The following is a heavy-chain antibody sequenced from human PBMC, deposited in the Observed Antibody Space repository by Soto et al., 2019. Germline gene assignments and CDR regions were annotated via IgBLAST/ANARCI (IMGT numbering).Heavy chain of an antibody. V-gene: IGHV3-11*01. J-gene: IGHJ6*02. CDR2: ISSSGSTI. Sequence: CLRLSCAASGFTFSDYYMSWIRQAPGKGLEWVSYISSSGSTIYYADSVKGRFTISRDNAKNSLYLQMNSLRAEDTAVYYCAREIEPRYYYYGMDVWGQGTTVTVSS. D-gene: IGHD2-21*01. CDR3: AREIEPRYYYYGMDV. CDR1: GFTFSDYY.